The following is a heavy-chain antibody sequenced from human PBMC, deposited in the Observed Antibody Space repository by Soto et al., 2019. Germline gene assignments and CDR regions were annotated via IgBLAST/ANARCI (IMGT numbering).Heavy chain of an antibody. Sequence: EVQLVESGGGLVQPGGSLRLSCAVSGFTFSSFWMHWVRQAPGEGLVWVSRINTDGSSTSYADSVKGRFTISRDNAKNTLDLQMISLRVEDTGMYYCAKRGVDTFGLSYWGQGTLVTVSS. CDR3: AKRGVDTFGLSY. D-gene: IGHD3-10*01. CDR1: GFTFSSFW. V-gene: IGHV3-74*01. J-gene: IGHJ4*02. CDR2: INTDGSST.